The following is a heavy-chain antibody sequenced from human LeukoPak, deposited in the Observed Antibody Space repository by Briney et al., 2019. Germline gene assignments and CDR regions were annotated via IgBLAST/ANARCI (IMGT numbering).Heavy chain of an antibody. CDR3: ARGVDSSGYYYWFDP. J-gene: IGHJ5*02. CDR2: IYYSGST. V-gene: IGHV4-30-4*01. CDR1: GGSISSGDYY. Sequence: PSQTLSLTCTVSGGSISSGDYYWSWIRQPPGKGLEWIGYIYYSGSTYYNPSLKSRVTISVDTSKNQFSLKLSSVTAADTAVYYCARGVDSSGYYYWFDPWGQGTLVTASS. D-gene: IGHD3-22*01.